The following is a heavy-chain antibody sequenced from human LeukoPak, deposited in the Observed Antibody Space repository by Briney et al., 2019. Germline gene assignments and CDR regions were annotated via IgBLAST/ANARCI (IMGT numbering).Heavy chain of an antibody. CDR1: GGSISSYY. CDR2: IYYSGGT. CDR3: ARHADYYGSGSYQYYLDY. Sequence: SETLSLTCTVSGGSISSYYWSWIRQPPGKGLEWIGYIYYSGGTNYNPSLKSRVTISVDTSKNQFSLKLSSVTAADTAVYYCARHADYYGSGSYQYYLDYWGQGTLVTVSS. D-gene: IGHD3-10*01. V-gene: IGHV4-59*08. J-gene: IGHJ4*02.